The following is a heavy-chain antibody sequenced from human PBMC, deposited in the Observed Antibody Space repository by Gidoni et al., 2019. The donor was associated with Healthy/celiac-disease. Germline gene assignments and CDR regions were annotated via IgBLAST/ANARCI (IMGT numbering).Heavy chain of an antibody. J-gene: IGHJ4*02. CDR2: ISYDGSNK. CDR3: AKSGSSGWYADFDY. Sequence: QVQLVESGGGVVQPGGSLRLSWAASGFTLRSYGMHWVRQAPGKGLEWVAVISYDGSNKYYADSVKGRFTISRDNSKNTLYLQMNSLRAEDTAVYYCAKSGSSGWYADFDYWGQGTLVTVSS. V-gene: IGHV3-30*18. CDR1: GFTLRSYG. D-gene: IGHD6-19*01.